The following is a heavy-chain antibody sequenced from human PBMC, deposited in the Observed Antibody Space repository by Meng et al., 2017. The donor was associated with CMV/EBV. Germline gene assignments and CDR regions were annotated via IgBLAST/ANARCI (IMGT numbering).Heavy chain of an antibody. J-gene: IGHJ4*02. Sequence: GGSLSLSCTASGFTFDYHALHWVRQAAGKGLEWVAGISWNSVSIGYADSVKGRFIISRDDAKSSLYLQMNSLRTEDTAMYFCAKLQGSKDYWGQGTLVTVSS. CDR2: ISWNSVSI. V-gene: IGHV3-9*01. CDR1: GFTFDYHA. CDR3: AKLQGSKDY.